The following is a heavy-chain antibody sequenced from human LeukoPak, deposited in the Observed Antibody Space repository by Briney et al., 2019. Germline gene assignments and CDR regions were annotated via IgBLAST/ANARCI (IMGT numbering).Heavy chain of an antibody. V-gene: IGHV4-34*01. Sequence: PSETLSLTCTVSGGSISSYYWSWIRQPPGKGLEWIGEINHSGSTNYNPSLKSRVTISVDTSKNQFSLKLSSVTAADTAVYYCARGKAGYCSSTSCYTRYYYYMDVWGKGTTVTVSS. J-gene: IGHJ6*03. D-gene: IGHD2-2*02. CDR3: ARGKAGYCSSTSCYTRYYYYMDV. CDR1: GGSISSYY. CDR2: INHSGST.